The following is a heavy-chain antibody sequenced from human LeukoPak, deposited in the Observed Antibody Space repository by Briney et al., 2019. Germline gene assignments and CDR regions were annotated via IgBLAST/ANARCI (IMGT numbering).Heavy chain of an antibody. Sequence: ASVKVSCKASGYIFITYAMHWVRQAPGQRLEWMGWINAGNGDTKSSQKFQGRVTMTTDTSTSTAYMELRSLRSDDTAVYYCARDLNTVTYLYGMDVWGKGTTVTVSS. CDR2: INAGNGDT. CDR1: GYIFITYA. CDR3: ARDLNTVTYLYGMDV. V-gene: IGHV1-3*01. D-gene: IGHD4-17*01. J-gene: IGHJ6*04.